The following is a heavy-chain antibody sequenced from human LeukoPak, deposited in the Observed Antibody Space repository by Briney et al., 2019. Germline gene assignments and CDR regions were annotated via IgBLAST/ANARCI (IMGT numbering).Heavy chain of an antibody. CDR3: ARHARGLATRPYYFDS. Sequence: SETLSLTCTVSSGSIRSNSYYWGWIRQPPGKGLEWIGTIYNSGTTYYSPSLKSRVTLAIDTSKNQFSLKVNSVTAADTAIYYCARHARGLATRPYYFDSWGQGTLVTVPS. CDR2: IYNSGTT. V-gene: IGHV4-39*01. CDR1: SGSIRSNSYY. J-gene: IGHJ4*02. D-gene: IGHD3-3*02.